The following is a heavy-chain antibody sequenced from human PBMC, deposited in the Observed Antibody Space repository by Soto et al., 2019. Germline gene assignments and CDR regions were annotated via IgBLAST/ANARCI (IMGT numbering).Heavy chain of an antibody. J-gene: IGHJ6*04. D-gene: IGHD6-19*01. Sequence: QVQLVESGGGVVQPGRSLRLSCAASGFTFSSYAMHWVRQAPGKGLEWVAVISYDGSNKYYADSVKGRFTISRDNSKNTLYLQMNSLRAEDTAVYYCARDPSGWQRYYYGMDVWGKGTTVTVSS. CDR3: ARDPSGWQRYYYGMDV. CDR2: ISYDGSNK. CDR1: GFTFSSYA. V-gene: IGHV3-30-3*01.